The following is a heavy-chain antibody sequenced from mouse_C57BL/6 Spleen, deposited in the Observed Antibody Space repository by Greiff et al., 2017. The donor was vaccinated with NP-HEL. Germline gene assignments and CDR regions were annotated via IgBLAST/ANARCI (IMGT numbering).Heavy chain of an antibody. D-gene: IGHD1-1*01. CDR1: GYSITSGYY. CDR3: ATLLRGFDY. V-gene: IGHV3-6*01. Sequence: ESGPGLVKPSQSLSLTCSVTGYSITSGYYWNWIRQFPGNKLEWMGYISYDGSNNYNPSLKNRISITRDTSKNQFFLKLNSVTTEDTATYYCATLLRGFDYWGQGTTLTVSS. J-gene: IGHJ2*01. CDR2: ISYDGSN.